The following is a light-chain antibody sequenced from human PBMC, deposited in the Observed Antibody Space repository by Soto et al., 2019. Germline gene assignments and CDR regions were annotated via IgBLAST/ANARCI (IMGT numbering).Light chain of an antibody. CDR3: AAWDYSLNGPNVV. Sequence: QSVLTQPPSASGTPGQRVTISCSGSSSNIGSNTVNWYQQLPGTAPKLLIYSNNQRPSGVPDRFSGSKSGTSASLAISGLQSEDEADYYCAAWDYSLNGPNVVFGGGTKLTVL. J-gene: IGLJ2*01. V-gene: IGLV1-44*01. CDR1: SSNIGSNT. CDR2: SNN.